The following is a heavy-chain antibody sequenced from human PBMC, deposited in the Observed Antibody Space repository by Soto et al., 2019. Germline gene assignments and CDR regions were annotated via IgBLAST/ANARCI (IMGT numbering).Heavy chain of an antibody. CDR3: ARSGHTFGGVV. J-gene: IGHJ4*02. CDR1: GASMSDYY. Sequence: WVTLSLTCTVSGASMSDYYGSWIRQSPGKGLEHIGYMNHGGRGEYYPSLKSRVTISVDTSNNQISLKLSSVTAADTAIYYCARSGHTFGGVVWGQGILVTVSS. CDR2: MNHGGRG. D-gene: IGHD3-16*01. V-gene: IGHV4-59*13.